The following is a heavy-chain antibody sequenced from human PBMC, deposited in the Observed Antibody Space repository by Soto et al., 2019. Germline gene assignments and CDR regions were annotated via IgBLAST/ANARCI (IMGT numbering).Heavy chain of an antibody. Sequence: ASVKVSCKASGYTFTSYAMHWVRQAPGQRLEWMGWINAGNGNTKYSQKFQGRVTITRDTSASTAYMELSSLRSEDTAVYYCARDPEEYYDSSGYFFDHWGQGTLVTVSS. CDR1: GYTFTSYA. V-gene: IGHV1-3*01. CDR2: INAGNGNT. D-gene: IGHD3-22*01. J-gene: IGHJ4*02. CDR3: ARDPEEYYDSSGYFFDH.